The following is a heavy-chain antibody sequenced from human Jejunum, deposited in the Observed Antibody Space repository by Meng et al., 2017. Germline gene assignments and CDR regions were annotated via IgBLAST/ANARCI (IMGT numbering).Heavy chain of an antibody. V-gene: IGHV3-74*01. Sequence: GGSLRLSCAASGFTFSNTGMHWVRQVPGKGLEWVSYINSDGSRTRYADSVKGRFTISRANAENTLSLQMNSLRVEDTAVYYCAKASCGGSNCYCGDSWGQGTLVTGSS. CDR3: AKASCGGSNCYCGDS. D-gene: IGHD2-15*01. J-gene: IGHJ4*02. CDR2: INSDGSRT. CDR1: GFTFSNTG.